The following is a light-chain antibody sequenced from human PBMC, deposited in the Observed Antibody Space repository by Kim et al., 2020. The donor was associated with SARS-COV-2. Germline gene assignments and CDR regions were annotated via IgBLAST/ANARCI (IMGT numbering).Light chain of an antibody. J-gene: IGKJ2*01. CDR2: DAS. V-gene: IGKV3-11*01. Sequence: EVLLTQSPAPLSVSPGGTATLSCGASQSISHFLSWYQHKPGQPPRLLIYDASSRAAGIPARFSGSRSGTDFTLTITNLQPEDSAVYYCQQRSNWPPPYTFGQGTKLEIK. CDR3: QQRSNWPPPYT. CDR1: QSISHF.